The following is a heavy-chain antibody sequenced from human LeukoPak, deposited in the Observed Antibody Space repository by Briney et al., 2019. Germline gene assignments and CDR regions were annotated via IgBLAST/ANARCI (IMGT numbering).Heavy chain of an antibody. CDR2: ISYDGSNK. D-gene: IGHD6-13*01. J-gene: IGHJ4*02. V-gene: IGHV3-30*03. CDR3: AYGEQQLVLYY. Sequence: GGSLRLSCAASGFTFSSYGMHWVRQAPGKGLEWVAVISYDGSNKYYADSVKGRFTISRDNSKNTLYLQMNSLGAEDTAVYYCAYGEQQLVLYYWGQGTLVTVSS. CDR1: GFTFSSYG.